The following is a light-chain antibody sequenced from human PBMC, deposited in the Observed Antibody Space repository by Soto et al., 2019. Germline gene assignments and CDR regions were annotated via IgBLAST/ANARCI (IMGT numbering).Light chain of an antibody. Sequence: DIQMTQSPSSLSASVGDRVSITCRASQSIRNYLNWYHQKPGKAPELLIYAASSLQSGVQSRFSGSGSGTDFTLTIGSLQPEDFATYYCQQSYTTPRTFGQGTKVDIK. J-gene: IGKJ1*01. CDR2: AAS. CDR3: QQSYTTPRT. V-gene: IGKV1-39*01. CDR1: QSIRNY.